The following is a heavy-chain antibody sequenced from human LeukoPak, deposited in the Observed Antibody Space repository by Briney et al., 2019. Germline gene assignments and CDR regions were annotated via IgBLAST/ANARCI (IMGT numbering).Heavy chain of an antibody. V-gene: IGHV1-46*01. CDR1: GYTFTSYY. Sequence: ASVKVSCKASGYTFTSYYMHWVRQAPGQGLEGMGIINPSGGSTSYAQKFQGRVTMTRDTSTSTVYMELSSLRSEDTAVYYCAAEEKDIVVVPAATLYYYYGMDVWGQGTTVTVSS. CDR3: AAEEKDIVVVPAATLYYYYGMDV. CDR2: INPSGGST. J-gene: IGHJ6*02. D-gene: IGHD2-2*01.